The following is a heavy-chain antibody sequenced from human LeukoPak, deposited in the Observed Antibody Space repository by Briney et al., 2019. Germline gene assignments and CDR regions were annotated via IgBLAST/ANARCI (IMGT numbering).Heavy chain of an antibody. CDR3: AKDRGDY. Sequence: PGRSLRLSCAASGFTFSSYGMHWVRQAPGKGLEWVAVISYDGSNKYYADSVKGRFTISRDNSKKTLYLQMSSLRAEVTAVYYCAKDRGDYWGQGTLVTVSS. CDR2: ISYDGSNK. V-gene: IGHV3-30*18. CDR1: GFTFSSYG. J-gene: IGHJ4*02.